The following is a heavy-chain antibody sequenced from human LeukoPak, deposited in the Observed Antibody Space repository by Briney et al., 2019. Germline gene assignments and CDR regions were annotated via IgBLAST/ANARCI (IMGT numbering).Heavy chain of an antibody. CDR1: GFTFSSYG. CDR3: ARPRYSSSWYYFDY. V-gene: IGHV3-33*01. CDR2: IWYDGSNK. Sequence: PGRSLRLSCAASGFTFSSYGMHWVRQAPGKGLEWVAVIWYDGSNKYYADSVKGRFTISRDNSKNTLYLQMNSLRAEDTAVYYCARPRYSSSWYYFDYWGQGTLVTVS. J-gene: IGHJ4*02. D-gene: IGHD6-13*01.